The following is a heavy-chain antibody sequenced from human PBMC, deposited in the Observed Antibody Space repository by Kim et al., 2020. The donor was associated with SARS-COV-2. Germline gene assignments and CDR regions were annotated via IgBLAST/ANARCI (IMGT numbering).Heavy chain of an antibody. D-gene: IGHD3-9*01. V-gene: IGHV3-30*18. CDR2: ISHDGSNK. CDR3: AKDLLRYFDWLPYYYYYSGMDV. J-gene: IGHJ6*02. CDR1: GFTFSSYG. Sequence: GGSLRLSCAASGFTFSSYGMHWVRQAPGKGLEWVAVISHDGSNKYYADSVKGRFTISRDNPKNTLYLQMNSLRAEDTAVYYCAKDLLRYFDWLPYYYYYSGMDVWGQETTVTVSS.